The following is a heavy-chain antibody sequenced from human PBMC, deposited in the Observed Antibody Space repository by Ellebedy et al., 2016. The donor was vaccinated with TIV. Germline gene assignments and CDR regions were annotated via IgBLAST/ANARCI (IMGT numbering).Heavy chain of an antibody. D-gene: IGHD2-15*01. CDR1: GFTFSNYN. CDR2: ISRSSDTI. V-gene: IGHV3-48*04. Sequence: GGSLRLXXVTSGFTFSNYNMNWVRQAPGKGLECISHISRSSDTIYYADSVKGRFTISRDNAKSSLYLQMNSLRAEDTAVYYCARDVFADRGHFDFWGQGTLITVSS. J-gene: IGHJ4*02. CDR3: ARDVFADRGHFDF.